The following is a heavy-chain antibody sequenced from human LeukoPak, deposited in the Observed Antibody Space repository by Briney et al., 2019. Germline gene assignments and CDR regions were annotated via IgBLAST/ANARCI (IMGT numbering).Heavy chain of an antibody. Sequence: ESLKISCKGSGYSFTSYWIGWVRQMPGKGLEWMGIIYPGDSDTRYSPSFQGQVTISVDTSITTAYLQWNSLEASDTAMYYCARPLAGAHSGSYYFDSWGQGTLVTVSS. D-gene: IGHD1-26*01. J-gene: IGHJ4*02. CDR2: IYPGDSDT. V-gene: IGHV5-51*01. CDR3: ARPLAGAHSGSYYFDS. CDR1: GYSFTSYW.